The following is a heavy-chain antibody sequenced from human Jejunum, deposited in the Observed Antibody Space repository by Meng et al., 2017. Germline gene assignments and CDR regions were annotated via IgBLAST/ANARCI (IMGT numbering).Heavy chain of an antibody. D-gene: IGHD6-19*01. CDR2: IYYSYNT. Sequence: QLPPHSSSPGLVTPSETMSPTCPVSGASISTRSCNGGWVRQPPEKGLESIGSIYYSYNTYYHPSLKSRVTISVDTSKNQFSLKLSSVTAADTAVYYCARGPWDSSGWPEYFQHWGQGTLVTVSS. CDR3: ARGPWDSSGWPEYFQH. V-gene: IGHV4-39*07. J-gene: IGHJ1*01. CDR1: GASISTRSCN.